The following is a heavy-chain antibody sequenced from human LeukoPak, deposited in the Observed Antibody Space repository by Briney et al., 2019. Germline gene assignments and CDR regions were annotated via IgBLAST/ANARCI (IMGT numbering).Heavy chain of an antibody. J-gene: IGHJ6*02. V-gene: IGHV5-51*01. D-gene: IGHD2-2*01. CDR2: GDPDT. CDR3: ARGTRRYQLPWGYYGMDV. Sequence: GDPDTRYSPSFQGQVTVSADKSISTAYLQWSSLKASDTAMYYCARGTRRYQLPWGYYGMDVWGQGTTVTVSS.